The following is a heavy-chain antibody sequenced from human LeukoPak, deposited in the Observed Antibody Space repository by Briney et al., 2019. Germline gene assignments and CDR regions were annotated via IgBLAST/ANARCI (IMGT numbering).Heavy chain of an antibody. CDR3: AKDRNVIGNRADY. D-gene: IGHD2-21*01. CDR1: GFTFSDYA. Sequence: GWSLRLSCAASGFTFSDYAMSWVRQAPGKGLEWVSAISSSGASTYYADSVKGRFTISRDNSKTTLYLQMDSLRAEDTAVYYCAKDRNVIGNRADYWGRGALVTVSS. J-gene: IGHJ4*02. V-gene: IGHV3-23*01. CDR2: ISSSGAST.